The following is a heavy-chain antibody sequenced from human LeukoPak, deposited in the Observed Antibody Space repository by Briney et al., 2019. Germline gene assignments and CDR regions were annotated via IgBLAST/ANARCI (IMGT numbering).Heavy chain of an antibody. J-gene: IGHJ4*02. CDR2: ILPNTGGT. Sequence: GASVKVSCKASGYTFTGYFLHWMRQAPGQGLEWMGWILPNTGGTHYAQKFQGRVTITTDESTSTAYMELSSLRSEDTAVYYCARDTVVVMTFDYWGQGTLVTVSS. D-gene: IGHD2-15*01. V-gene: IGHV1-2*02. CDR3: ARDTVVVMTFDY. CDR1: GYTFTGYF.